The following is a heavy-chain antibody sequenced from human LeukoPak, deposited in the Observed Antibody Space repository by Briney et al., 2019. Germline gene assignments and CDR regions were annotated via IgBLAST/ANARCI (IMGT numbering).Heavy chain of an antibody. CDR2: ISYDGSNK. CDR1: GFIFSSYA. V-gene: IGHV3-30*04. J-gene: IGHJ4*02. D-gene: IGHD5-12*01. Sequence: GSLRLSCAASGFIFSSYAMHWVRQAPGKGLEWVAIISYDGSNKYYADSVKGRFTISRDESKNTVYLQMNSLRPEDTAVYYCAISSWEDIAATITFEYWGQGILVTVSS. CDR3: AISSWEDIAATITFEY.